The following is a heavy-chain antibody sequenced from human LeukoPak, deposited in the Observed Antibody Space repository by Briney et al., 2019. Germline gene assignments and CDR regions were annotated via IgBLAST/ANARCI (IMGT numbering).Heavy chain of an antibody. Sequence: GGSLRLSCAASGFTFSSYGMHWVRQAPGKGLGWVAVISYDGSNKYYADSVKGRFTISRDNSKNTLYLQMNSLRAEDTAVYYCARSPHRTTVVTPFDYWGQGTLVTVSS. CDR2: ISYDGSNK. V-gene: IGHV3-30*03. D-gene: IGHD4-23*01. J-gene: IGHJ4*02. CDR3: ARSPHRTTVVTPFDY. CDR1: GFTFSSYG.